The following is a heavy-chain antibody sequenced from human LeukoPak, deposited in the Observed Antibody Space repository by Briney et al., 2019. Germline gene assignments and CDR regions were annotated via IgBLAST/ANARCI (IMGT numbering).Heavy chain of an antibody. CDR2: VYPGDADT. Sequence: GESLKISCKTSGYTFSTYWIGWVRQMPGKALEWMGIVYPGDADTRYSPSFQGQVTISADKSISTAYLQWSSVKASDTAMYYCVRRGYYDQGVDWYFDLWDHGTLVTVPS. J-gene: IGHJ2*01. V-gene: IGHV5-51*01. D-gene: IGHD3-10*02. CDR3: VRRGYYDQGVDWYFDL. CDR1: GYTFSTYW.